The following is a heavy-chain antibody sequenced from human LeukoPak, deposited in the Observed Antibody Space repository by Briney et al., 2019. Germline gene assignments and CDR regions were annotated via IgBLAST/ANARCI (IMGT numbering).Heavy chain of an antibody. J-gene: IGHJ6*02. CDR3: ARAYLYGSNGMDV. Sequence: GGSLRLSCAASGFTFSSYDMHWVRQATGKGLEWVSGIGTAGDTYYAGSVKGRFTISRENAKNSLYLQMNSLRAGDTAVYYCARAYLYGSNGMDVWGQGTTVTVSS. CDR2: IGTAGDT. CDR1: GFTFSSYD. D-gene: IGHD3-10*01. V-gene: IGHV3-13*01.